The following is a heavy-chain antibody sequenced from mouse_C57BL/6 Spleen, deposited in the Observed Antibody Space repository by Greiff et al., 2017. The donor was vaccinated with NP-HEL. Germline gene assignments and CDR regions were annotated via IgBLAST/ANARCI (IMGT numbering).Heavy chain of an antibody. CDR1: GFTFSNYW. CDR3: TGGRLGRRHYFDC. J-gene: IGHJ2*01. D-gene: IGHD4-1*01. Sequence: EVQGVESGGGLVQPGGSMKLSCVASGFTFSNYWMNWVRQSPEKGLEWVAQIRLKSDNYATHYAESVKGRFTISRDDSKSSVYLQMNNLRAEDTGIYYCTGGRLGRRHYFDCWGQGTTLTVSS. V-gene: IGHV6-3*01. CDR2: IRLKSDNYAT.